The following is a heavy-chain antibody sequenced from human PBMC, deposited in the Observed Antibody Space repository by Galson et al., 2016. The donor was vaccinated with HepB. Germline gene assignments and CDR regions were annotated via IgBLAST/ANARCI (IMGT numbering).Heavy chain of an antibody. CDR3: ARNGGSFRDDNFYYYYYYMDV. CDR1: GYTFTDYY. D-gene: IGHD1-1*01. J-gene: IGHJ6*03. CDR2: ISPKSGGT. V-gene: IGHV1-2*02. Sequence: SVKVSCKASGYTFTDYYIHWVRQAPGQGLEWMGWISPKSGGTNHAPKFQGRVTLTRDTSISTAYMEVNRLRSDDTAVYYCARNGGSFRDDNFYYYYYYMDVWGKGTTVTISS.